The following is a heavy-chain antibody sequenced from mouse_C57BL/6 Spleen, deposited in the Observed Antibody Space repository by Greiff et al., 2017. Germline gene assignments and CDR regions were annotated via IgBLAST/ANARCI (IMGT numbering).Heavy chain of an antibody. CDR2: IYPGNSDT. D-gene: IGHD1-1*01. CDR3: TREGTTVVEGYYAMDY. J-gene: IGHJ4*01. Sequence: EVQLQQSGTVLARPGASVKMSCKTSGYTFTSYWMHWVKQRPGQGLEWIGAIYPGNSDTSYNQKFKGKAKLTAVTSASTAYMELSSLTNEDSAVYYCTREGTTVVEGYYAMDYWGQGTSVTVSS. V-gene: IGHV1-5*01. CDR1: GYTFTSYW.